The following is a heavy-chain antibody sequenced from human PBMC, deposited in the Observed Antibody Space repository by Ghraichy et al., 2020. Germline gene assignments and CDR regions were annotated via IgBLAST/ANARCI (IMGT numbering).Heavy chain of an antibody. V-gene: IGHV4-39*01. CDR3: ARHRGVGQYGMDV. D-gene: IGHD1-26*01. CDR1: GGSISSSSYY. J-gene: IGHJ6*02. Sequence: SETLSLTCTVSGGSISSSSYYWGWIRQPPGKGLEWIGGIYYSGSTYYNPSLKSRVTISVDTSKNQFSLKLSSVTAADTAVYYCARHRGVGQYGMDVWGQGTTVTVSS. CDR2: IYYSGST.